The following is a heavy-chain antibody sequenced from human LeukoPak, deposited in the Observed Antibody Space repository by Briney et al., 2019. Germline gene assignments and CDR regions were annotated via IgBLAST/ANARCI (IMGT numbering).Heavy chain of an antibody. CDR3: ARLTYYYDSSGYSYYFDY. CDR1: GGSISSYY. D-gene: IGHD3-22*01. V-gene: IGHV4-59*01. J-gene: IGHJ4*02. Sequence: SETLSLTCTVSGGSISSYYWSWIRQPPGKGLEWIGYIYYSGSINYNPSLKSRVTTSVDTSKNQFSLKLSSVIAADTAVYYCARLTYYYDSSGYSYYFDYWGQGTLVIVSS. CDR2: IYYSGSI.